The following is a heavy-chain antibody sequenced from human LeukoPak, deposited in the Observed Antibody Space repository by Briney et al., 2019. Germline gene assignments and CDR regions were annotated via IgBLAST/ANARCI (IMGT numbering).Heavy chain of an antibody. V-gene: IGHV4-34*01. Sequence: SETLSLTCAVYSGSFSGYYWSWIRQPPGKGLEWIGEINHSGSTNYNPSLKSRVTISVDTSKNQFSLKLSSVTAADTAVYYCARTPGYDSSGYYAWGQGTLVTVSS. J-gene: IGHJ5*02. D-gene: IGHD3-22*01. CDR3: ARTPGYDSSGYYA. CDR2: INHSGST. CDR1: SGSFSGYY.